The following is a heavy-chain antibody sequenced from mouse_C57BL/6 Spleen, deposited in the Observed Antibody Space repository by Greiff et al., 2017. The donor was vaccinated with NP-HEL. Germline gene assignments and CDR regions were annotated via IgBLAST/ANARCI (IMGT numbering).Heavy chain of an antibody. Sequence: EVHLVESGPGLVKPSQSLSLTCSVTGYSITSGYYWNWIRQFPGNKLEWMGYISYDGSNNYNPSLKNRISITRDTSKNQFFLKLNSVTTEDTATYYCAREEDGNYDYAMDYWGQGTSVTVSS. J-gene: IGHJ4*01. V-gene: IGHV3-6*01. CDR1: GYSITSGYY. CDR2: ISYDGSN. CDR3: AREEDGNYDYAMDY. D-gene: IGHD2-1*01.